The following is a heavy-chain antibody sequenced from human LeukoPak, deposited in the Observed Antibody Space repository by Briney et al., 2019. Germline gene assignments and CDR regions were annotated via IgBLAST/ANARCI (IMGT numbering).Heavy chain of an antibody. D-gene: IGHD3-16*02. V-gene: IGHV4/OR15-8*01. CDR3: ARSHDHLWGNYPDY. CDR2: IHHDGRI. J-gene: IGHJ4*02. CDR1: GGSIDSTNW. Sequence: SETLSLTCDVSGGSIDSTNWWNWVRQPPGKGLEWIGEIHHDGRINYNPSLKSRVTLSVDKSKNQFSLRLNSVTAADTAMYYCARSHDHLWGNYPDYWGQGTLVTVPS.